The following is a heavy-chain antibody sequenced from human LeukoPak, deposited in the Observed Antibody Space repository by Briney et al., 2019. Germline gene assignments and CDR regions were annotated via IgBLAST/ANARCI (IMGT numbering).Heavy chain of an antibody. CDR3: ARFYYDSSGYYPDAFDI. CDR2: MNPNSGNT. J-gene: IGHJ3*02. CDR1: GYTFTSYD. V-gene: IGHV1-8*01. Sequence: ASVKVSCKASGYTFTSYDINWVRQATGQGLEWMGWMNPNSGNTGYAQKFQGRVTMTRNTSISTAYMELSSLRSEDVAVYYCARFYYDSSGYYPDAFDIWGQGTMVTVSS. D-gene: IGHD3-22*01.